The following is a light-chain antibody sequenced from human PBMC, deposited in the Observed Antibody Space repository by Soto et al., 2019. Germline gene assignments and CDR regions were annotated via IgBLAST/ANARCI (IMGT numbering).Light chain of an antibody. CDR2: DVS. CDR3: SSYTSSSPVV. CDR1: SSDVGGYNY. V-gene: IGLV2-14*01. Sequence: QSVLTQPASVSGSPGQSITISCTGTSSDVGGYNYVSWYQQHPGKAPKLMIYDVSNRPSGVSNRFSGSKSGNTASLTISGLQAEDGADYYASSYTSSSPVVFGGGTKLTVL. J-gene: IGLJ3*02.